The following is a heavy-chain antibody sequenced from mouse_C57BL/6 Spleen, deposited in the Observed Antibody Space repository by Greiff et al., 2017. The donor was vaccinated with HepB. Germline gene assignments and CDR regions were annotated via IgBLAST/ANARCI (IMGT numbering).Heavy chain of an antibody. CDR3: ARKGAYDGPSWFAY. D-gene: IGHD2-3*01. J-gene: IGHJ3*01. CDR2: IDPSDSYT. Sequence: QVQLQQPGAELVKPGASVKLSCKASGYTFTSYWMQWVKRRPGQGLEWIGEIDPSDSYTNYNQKFKGKATLTVDTSSSTAYMQLSSLTSEDSAVYYCARKGAYDGPSWFAYWGQGTLVTVSA. V-gene: IGHV1-50*01. CDR1: GYTFTSYW.